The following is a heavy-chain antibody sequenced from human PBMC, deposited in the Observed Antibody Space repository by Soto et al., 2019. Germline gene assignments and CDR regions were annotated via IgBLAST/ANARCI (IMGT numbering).Heavy chain of an antibody. CDR3: ASRRVYCSSTSCYGAVDY. CDR2: INHSGST. V-gene: IGHV4-34*01. J-gene: IGHJ4*02. Sequence: SETLSLTCAVYGGSFSGYYWSWIRQPPGKGLEWIGEINHSGSTNYNPSLKSRVTISVDTSKNQFSLKLSSVTAADTAVYYCASRRVYCSSTSCYGAVDYWGQGTLVTVSS. CDR1: GGSFSGYY. D-gene: IGHD2-2*01.